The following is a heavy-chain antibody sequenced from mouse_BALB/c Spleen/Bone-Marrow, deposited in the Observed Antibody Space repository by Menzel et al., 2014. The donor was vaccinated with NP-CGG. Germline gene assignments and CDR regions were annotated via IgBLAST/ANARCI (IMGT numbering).Heavy chain of an antibody. CDR3: ARTSSPCPAWFAY. CDR2: IDPSDSET. CDR1: GYSFTSYW. D-gene: IGHD6-1*01. Sequence: QVQLKESGPQLVRPGASVKISCKASGYSFTSYWMHWVKQRPGQGLEWIGMIDPSDSETRLNQKFKDKATLTVDKSSSTAYMQLSSPTSEDSAVYYCARTSSPCPAWFAYWGQGTLVTVSA. V-gene: IGHV1S126*01. J-gene: IGHJ3*01.